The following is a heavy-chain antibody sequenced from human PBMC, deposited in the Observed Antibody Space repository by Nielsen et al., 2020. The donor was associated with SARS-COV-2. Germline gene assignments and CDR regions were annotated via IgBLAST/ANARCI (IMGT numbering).Heavy chain of an antibody. J-gene: IGHJ4*02. CDR1: GFTFDDYA. CDR2: ISWNSGSI. D-gene: IGHD6-13*01. CDR3: AAGYSSY. Sequence: SLKISCAASGFTFDDYAMHWVRQAPGKGLEWVSGISWNSGSIGYADSVKGRFTISRDNAKNSLYLQMNSLRAEDTALYYCAAGYSSYWGQGTLVTVSS. V-gene: IGHV3-9*01.